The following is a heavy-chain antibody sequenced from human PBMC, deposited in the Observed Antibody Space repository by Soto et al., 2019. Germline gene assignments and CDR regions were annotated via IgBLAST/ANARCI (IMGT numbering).Heavy chain of an antibody. CDR2: ISYDGSNK. J-gene: IGHJ6*02. CDR3: ARDGKSTYYDFWSGYLTPDYYYGMDV. Sequence: PGGALRLSCAASGFTFSSYAMHWVRQAPGKGLEWVAVISYDGSNKYYADSVKGRFTISRDNSKNTLYLQMNSLRAEDTAVYYCARDGKSTYYDFWSGYLTPDYYYGMDVWGQGTTVTVSS. CDR1: GFTFSSYA. V-gene: IGHV3-30-3*01. D-gene: IGHD3-3*01.